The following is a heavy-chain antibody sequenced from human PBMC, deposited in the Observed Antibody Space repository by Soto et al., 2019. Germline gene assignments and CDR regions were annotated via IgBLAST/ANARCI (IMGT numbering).Heavy chain of an antibody. CDR2: ISGSGGST. CDR3: AKGWVGGDYDPNWFDP. Sequence: PGGSLRLSCAASGFTFSSYAMSWVRQAPGKGLEWVSAISGSGGSTYYADSVKGRFTISRDNSKNTLYLQMNSLRAEDTAVYYCAKGWVGGDYDPNWFDPWGQGTLVTVSS. CDR1: GFTFSSYA. V-gene: IGHV3-23*01. J-gene: IGHJ5*02. D-gene: IGHD4-17*01.